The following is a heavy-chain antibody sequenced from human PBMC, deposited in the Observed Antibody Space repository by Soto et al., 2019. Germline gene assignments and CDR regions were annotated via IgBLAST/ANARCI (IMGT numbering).Heavy chain of an antibody. J-gene: IGHJ3*02. CDR3: ARDRGIQLLPRPAFDI. V-gene: IGHV3-21*01. CDR2: IISSSYI. Sequence: GGSLRLSCAASGFTFSSYSMNWVRQAPGKGREWVSSIISSSYIYYADSVKGRFTISRDNAKNSLYLQMTTLRAEDTAVYYCARDRGIQLLPRPAFDIWGQGTMVTVSS. CDR1: GFTFSSYS. D-gene: IGHD5-18*01.